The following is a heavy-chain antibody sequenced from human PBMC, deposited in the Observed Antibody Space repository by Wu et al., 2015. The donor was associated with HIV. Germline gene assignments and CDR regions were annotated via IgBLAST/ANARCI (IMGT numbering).Heavy chain of an antibody. CDR1: GGTFRNHA. V-gene: IGHV1-69*13. CDR2: IIPISGTA. J-gene: IGHJ6*02. CDR3: ARGSILEMSTASFYYYVMDV. Sequence: QVQLVQSGAEVKKPGSSVKVSCKASGGTFRNHAVSWVRQAPGQGLEWMGRIIPISGTANYAQRFQGRVTITADKPTNTAYMGLSSLRSDDTAVYYCARGSILEMSTASFYYYVMDVWAKGHGH. D-gene: IGHD1-26*01.